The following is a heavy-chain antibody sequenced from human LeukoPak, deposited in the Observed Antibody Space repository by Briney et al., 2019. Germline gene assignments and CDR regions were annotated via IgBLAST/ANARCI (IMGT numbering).Heavy chain of an antibody. CDR1: GYIFTNYG. D-gene: IGHD3-10*01. V-gene: IGHV1-18*01. CDR3: ARDSLYYGSGSYLGFDP. J-gene: IGHJ5*02. CDR2: ISGYNGNT. Sequence: GASVKVSCKTSGYIFTNYGISWVRQAPGQGLEWMGWISGYNGNTNYAEKLQGRVTMTTDTSTSTVYMELRSLRSDDTAVYYCARDSLYYGSGSYLGFDPWGQGTLVTVSS.